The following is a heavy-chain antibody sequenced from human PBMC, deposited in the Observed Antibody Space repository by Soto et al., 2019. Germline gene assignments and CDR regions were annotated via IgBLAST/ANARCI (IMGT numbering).Heavy chain of an antibody. CDR3: ARVRGGGSEYFFDY. V-gene: IGHV1-46*01. D-gene: IGHD2-15*01. Sequence: ASVKVSCKASGYTFTRHNVPWVRQAPGQGLEWMAIINPSGGTTYYVQKFEGRVTLTTDTSTSTVHMELSSLRSDDTAVYYCARVRGGGSEYFFDYWGQVTLVTVSS. J-gene: IGHJ4*02. CDR2: INPSGGTT. CDR1: GYTFTRHN.